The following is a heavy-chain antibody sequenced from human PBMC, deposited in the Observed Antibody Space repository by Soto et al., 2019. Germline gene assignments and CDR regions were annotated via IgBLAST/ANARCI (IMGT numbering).Heavy chain of an antibody. J-gene: IGHJ6*02. V-gene: IGHV1-3*01. CDR3: ARGGDLGYNYYYGMDV. D-gene: IGHD6-25*01. Sequence: ASVKVSCKASGYTFSRYGKHWVRQAPGQRLEWMGWINAGNGNTKYSQKFQGRVTITRDTSANTAYMELSSLRSEGTAVYYCARGGDLGYNYYYGMDVWGQGTTAPVSS. CDR1: GYTFSRYG. CDR2: INAGNGNT.